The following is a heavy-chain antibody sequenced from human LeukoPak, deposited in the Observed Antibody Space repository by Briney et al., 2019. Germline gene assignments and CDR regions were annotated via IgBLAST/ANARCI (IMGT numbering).Heavy chain of an antibody. Sequence: SETLSLTCTVSGGSISSGDYYWNWIRQPPGKGLEWIGYISYSGRTNYNPSLKSRVTISVDTSKNQFSLKLRSVTAADTAVYYCARGQRYCSSTTCPIDYWGQGTLVTVSS. V-gene: IGHV4-61*08. J-gene: IGHJ4*02. CDR2: ISYSGRT. CDR1: GGSISSGDYY. D-gene: IGHD2-2*01. CDR3: ARGQRYCSSTTCPIDY.